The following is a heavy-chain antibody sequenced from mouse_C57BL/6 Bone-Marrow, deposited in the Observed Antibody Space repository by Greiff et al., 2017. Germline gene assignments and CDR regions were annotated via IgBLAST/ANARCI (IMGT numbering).Heavy chain of an antibody. CDR1: GYTFTSYG. CDR2: IYPRSGNT. CDR3: ASIVFYYYGSSLYAMDY. Sequence: QVQLQQSGAELARPGASVKLSCKASGYTFTSYGISWVKQRTGQGLEWIGEIYPRSGNTYYNEKFKGKATLTADKSSSTAYMELRSLTSADTAVYFCASIVFYYYGSSLYAMDYWGQGTSVTVSS. D-gene: IGHD1-1*01. J-gene: IGHJ4*01. V-gene: IGHV1-81*01.